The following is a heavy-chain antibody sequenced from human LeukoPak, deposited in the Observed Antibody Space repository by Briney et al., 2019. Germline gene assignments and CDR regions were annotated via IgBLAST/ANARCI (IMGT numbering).Heavy chain of an antibody. CDR3: ARVGMAPPAFYYYYYGMDV. CDR2: FDPEDGET. CDR1: GYTLTGLS. J-gene: IGHJ6*02. V-gene: IGHV1-24*01. Sequence: ASVKVSCKVSGYTLTGLSMHWVRQAPGKGLEWMGGFDPEDGETIYAQKFQGRVTMTEDTSTDTAYMELSSLRSEDTAVYYCARVGMAPPAFYYYYYGMDVWGQGTTVTVSS. D-gene: IGHD5-24*01.